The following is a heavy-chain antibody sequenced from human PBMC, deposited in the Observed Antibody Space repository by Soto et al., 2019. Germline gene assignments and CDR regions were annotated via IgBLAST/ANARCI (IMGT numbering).Heavy chain of an antibody. Sequence: GGSLRLSCAASGFTFSSYAMSWVRQAPGKGLEWVSAISGSGGSTYYADSVKGRFTISRDNSKNTLYLQMNSLRAEDTAVYYRAKVKQSGYVLFDYWGQGTLVTVSS. J-gene: IGHJ4*02. CDR3: AKVKQSGYVLFDY. D-gene: IGHD5-12*01. V-gene: IGHV3-23*01. CDR1: GFTFSSYA. CDR2: ISGSGGST.